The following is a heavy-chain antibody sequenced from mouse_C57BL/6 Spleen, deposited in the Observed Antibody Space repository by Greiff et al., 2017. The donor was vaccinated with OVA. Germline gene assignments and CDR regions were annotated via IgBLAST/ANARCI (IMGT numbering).Heavy chain of an antibody. CDR2: ICSGGSYT. CDR3: ARQNGTAHATFDY. CDR1: GFTFSSYG. D-gene: IGHD3-2*02. V-gene: IGHV5-6*01. Sequence: EVQLVESGGDLVKPGGSLKLSCAASGFTFSSYGMSWVRQTPDKRLEWVATICSGGSYTYYPDSVKGRFTIARANANNTLYLQMSIRKSEDTAMYYCARQNGTAHATFDYWGQGTTLTVSS. J-gene: IGHJ2*01.